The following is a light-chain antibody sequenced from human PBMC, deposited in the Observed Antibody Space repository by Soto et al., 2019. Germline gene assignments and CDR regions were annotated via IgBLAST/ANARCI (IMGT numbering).Light chain of an antibody. V-gene: IGLV2-11*01. CDR1: SSDVGGDNY. CDR3: CSDGGSFYV. Sequence: QSALTQPRSVSGTPGQSVTISCTGTSSDVGGDNYVSWYQQHPGKAPKLMIYDITKRPSGVPDRFSGSKSGNTASLTISGLQAEDEADYYCCSDGGSFYVFGTGTKLTVL. J-gene: IGLJ1*01. CDR2: DIT.